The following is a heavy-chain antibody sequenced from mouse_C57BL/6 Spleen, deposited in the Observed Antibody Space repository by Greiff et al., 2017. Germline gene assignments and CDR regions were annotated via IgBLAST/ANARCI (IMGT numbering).Heavy chain of an antibody. CDR3: ARRGITTGTGYYYAMDY. J-gene: IGHJ4*01. V-gene: IGHV5-17*01. Sequence: EVKVVESGGGLVKPGGSLKLSCAASGFTFSDYGMHWVRQAPEKGLEWVAYISSGSSTIYYADTVKGRFTISRDNAKNTLFLQMTSLRSEDTAMYYCARRGITTGTGYYYAMDYWGQGTSVTVSS. CDR2: ISSGSSTI. D-gene: IGHD2-4*01. CDR1: GFTFSDYG.